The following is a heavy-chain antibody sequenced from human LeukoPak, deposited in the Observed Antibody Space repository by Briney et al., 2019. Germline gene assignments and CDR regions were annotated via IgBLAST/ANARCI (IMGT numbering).Heavy chain of an antibody. D-gene: IGHD5-18*01. J-gene: IGHJ6*03. Sequence: SETLSLTCTVSGGSISSYYWSWIRQPPGKGLEWIGYIYYSGSTNYNPSLKSRVTISVDTSKNQFSLKLSSVTAADTAVYYCAREREWIQLPAMRSYYYMDVWGKGTTVTVSS. CDR3: AREREWIQLPAMRSYYYMDV. CDR1: GGSISSYY. V-gene: IGHV4-59*01. CDR2: IYYSGST.